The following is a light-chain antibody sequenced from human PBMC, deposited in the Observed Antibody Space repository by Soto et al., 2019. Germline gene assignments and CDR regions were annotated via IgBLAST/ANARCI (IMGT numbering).Light chain of an antibody. Sequence: EIVLTQSPGTLSLSPGERATLSCRASQSVSSSYLAWYQQKPGQAPRLLIYSISSRATGIPDRFSGSGSGTDFTLTISRLEPEDFAVYYCQQYVSSRTFGQGTKVNI. CDR2: SIS. CDR3: QQYVSSRT. V-gene: IGKV3-20*01. J-gene: IGKJ1*01. CDR1: QSVSSSY.